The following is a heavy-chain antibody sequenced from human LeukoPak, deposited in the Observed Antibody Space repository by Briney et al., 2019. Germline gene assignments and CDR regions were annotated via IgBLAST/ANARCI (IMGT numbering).Heavy chain of an antibody. CDR2: ISGRGDGT. J-gene: IGHJ4*02. CDR1: GFTFSNYA. Sequence: GGSLRLSCAASGFTFSNYAMTWVRQAPGKGLEWISTISGRGDGTYYTDSVKGRFTISRDNSKNTVYLQMNNLRAEDTALYYCAKEKGFGYSPLDYWGQGILVTVSA. CDR3: AKEKGFGYSPLDY. V-gene: IGHV3-23*01. D-gene: IGHD3-22*01.